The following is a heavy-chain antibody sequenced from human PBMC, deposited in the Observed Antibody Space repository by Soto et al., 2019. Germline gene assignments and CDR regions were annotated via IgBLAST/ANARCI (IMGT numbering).Heavy chain of an antibody. CDR1: GGTFSSYA. CDR2: IIPFFGTA. D-gene: IGHD3-22*01. J-gene: IGHJ4*02. V-gene: IGHV1-69*06. CDR3: AAKYYYDSSGAFDY. Sequence: SVKVSCKASGGTFSSYAISWVRQAPGQGLEWMGGIIPFFGTANYAQKFQGRVTITADKSTTTAYMELSSLRSEDTAVYYCAAKYYYDSSGAFDYWGQGTLVTVSS.